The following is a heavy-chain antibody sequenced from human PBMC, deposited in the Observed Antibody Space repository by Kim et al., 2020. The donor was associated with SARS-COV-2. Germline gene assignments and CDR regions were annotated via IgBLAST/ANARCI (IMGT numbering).Heavy chain of an antibody. Sequence: YYADSVKGRFTISRDNSKNTLYLQMNSLRAEDTAVYYCARVKSDYGAFDIWGQGTMVTVSS. D-gene: IGHD4-17*01. CDR3: ARVKSDYGAFDI. J-gene: IGHJ3*02. V-gene: IGHV3-30*01.